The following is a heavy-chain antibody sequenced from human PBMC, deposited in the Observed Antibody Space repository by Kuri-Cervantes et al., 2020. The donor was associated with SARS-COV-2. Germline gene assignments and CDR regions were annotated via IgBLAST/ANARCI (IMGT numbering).Heavy chain of an antibody. CDR1: GGTFSSYT. D-gene: IGHD6-13*01. CDR3: AREGIAAAGATHMDV. CDR2: ISAYNGNT. V-gene: IGHV1-18*01. J-gene: IGHJ6*03. Sequence: ASVKVSCKASGGTFSSYTISWVRQAPGQGLEWMGWISAYNGNTNYAQKLQGRVTMTTDTSTSTAYMELRSLRSEDTAVYYCAREGIAAAGATHMDVWGKGTTVTVSS.